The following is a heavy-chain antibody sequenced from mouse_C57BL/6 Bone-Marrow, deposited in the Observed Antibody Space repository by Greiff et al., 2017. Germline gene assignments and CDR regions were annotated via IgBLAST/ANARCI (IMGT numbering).Heavy chain of an antibody. CDR1: GFSLTSYG. J-gene: IGHJ4*01. CDR3: ARGISGGYYAMDY. Sequence: QVQLKQSGPGLVQPSQSLSITCTVSGFSLTSYGVHWVRQSPGKGLEWLGVIWSGGSTDYNAAFISRLSISKDNSKSQVFFKRNSLQADDTAIYYWARGISGGYYAMDYWGQGTSVTVSS. V-gene: IGHV2-2*01. CDR2: IWSGGST.